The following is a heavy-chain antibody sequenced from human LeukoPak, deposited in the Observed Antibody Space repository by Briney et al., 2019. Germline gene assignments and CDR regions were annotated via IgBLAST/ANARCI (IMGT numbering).Heavy chain of an antibody. CDR3: ARGATDTTRWFDP. J-gene: IGHJ5*02. D-gene: IGHD1-7*01. CDR1: GFTFDDYA. V-gene: IGHV3-43D*03. CDR2: ISWDGGST. Sequence: GGSLRLSCAASGFTFDDYAMHWVRQAPGKGLEWVSLISWDGGSTYYADSVKGRFTISRDNSKNSLYLQMNGLRAEDTAAYYCARGATDTTRWFDPWGQGTLVTVSS.